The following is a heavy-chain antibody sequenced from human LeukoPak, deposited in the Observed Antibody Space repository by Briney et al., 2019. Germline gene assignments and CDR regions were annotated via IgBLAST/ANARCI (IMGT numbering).Heavy chain of an antibody. J-gene: IGHJ4*02. V-gene: IGHV4-38-2*02. Sequence: SETLSLTCSVSGYSIRSGYHWGWIRQPPGRGLEWIGNIYRSGSTYYNSSLKSRVTISVDTSKNQFSLKLSSLTAAGTAVYYCARINWNPDYWGQGTLVTVSS. CDR1: GYSIRSGYH. D-gene: IGHD1-20*01. CDR2: IYRSGST. CDR3: ARINWNPDY.